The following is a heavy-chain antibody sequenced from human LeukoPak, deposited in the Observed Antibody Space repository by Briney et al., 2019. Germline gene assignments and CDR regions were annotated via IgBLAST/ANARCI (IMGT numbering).Heavy chain of an antibody. V-gene: IGHV3-23*01. J-gene: IGHJ4*02. D-gene: IGHD3-22*01. CDR3: AKRGVVIRVILVGFHREAYYFDS. Sequence: GGSLRLSCAVSGITLSNYGMSWVRQAPGKGLEWVAGISGSGGTTNYADSVKGRFTISRDNPKNTLYLQMNSLRAEDTAVYFCAKRGVVIRVILVGFHREAYYFDSWGQGALITVSS. CDR1: GITLSNYG. CDR2: ISGSGGTT.